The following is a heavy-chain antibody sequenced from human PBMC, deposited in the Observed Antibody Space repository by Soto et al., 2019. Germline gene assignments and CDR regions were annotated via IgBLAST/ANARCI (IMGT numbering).Heavy chain of an antibody. CDR3: VRDPSSSWGAWNY. D-gene: IGHD6-13*01. V-gene: IGHV3-30*03. CDR1: GFTFSSYG. CDR2: VSYNGGSQ. J-gene: IGHJ4*02. Sequence: GGSLRLSCAASGFTFSSYGMHWVRQAPGKGLEWVALVSYNGGSQDYADSVKGRFTISRDNSKNTLYLQVNSLRAEDTAMYYCVRDPSSSWGAWNYWGQGTLVTVSS.